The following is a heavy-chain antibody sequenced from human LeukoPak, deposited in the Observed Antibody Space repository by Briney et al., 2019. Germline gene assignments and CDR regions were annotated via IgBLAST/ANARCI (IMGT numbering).Heavy chain of an antibody. Sequence: GGSLRLSCAASGFTFSSYSMNWVRQAPGKGLEWVSSISSSSSYIYYADSVKGRFTISRDNAKNSLYLQMNSLRAEDTAVYYCARRTGNKARRRDCSSTSCYGVAAFDIWGQGTMVTVSS. V-gene: IGHV3-21*01. CDR2: ISSSSSYI. D-gene: IGHD2-2*01. CDR1: GFTFSSYS. CDR3: ARRTGNKARRRDCSSTSCYGVAAFDI. J-gene: IGHJ3*02.